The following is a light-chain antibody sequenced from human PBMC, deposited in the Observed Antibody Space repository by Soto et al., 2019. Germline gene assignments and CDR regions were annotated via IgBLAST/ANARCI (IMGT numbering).Light chain of an antibody. Sequence: DIQMTQSPSSVSASVGDRVTITCRASQAISSWLAWYQQKPGKAPKLLIYASSILQSGVPSRFTGRGSGTDFTLTISSLQPEDFATYYCQHYNSYSEAFGQGTKVDIK. CDR3: QHYNSYSEA. CDR1: QAISSW. J-gene: IGKJ1*01. CDR2: ASS. V-gene: IGKV1D-16*01.